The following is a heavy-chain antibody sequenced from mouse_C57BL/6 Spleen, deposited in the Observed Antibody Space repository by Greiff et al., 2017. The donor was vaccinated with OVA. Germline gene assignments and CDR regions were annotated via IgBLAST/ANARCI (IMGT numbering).Heavy chain of an antibody. J-gene: IGHJ3*01. Sequence: QVHVKQSGAELARPGASVKLSCKASGYTFTSYGISWVKQRTGQGLEWIGEIYPRSGNTYYNEKFKGKATLTADKSSSTAYMELRSLTSEDSAVYVCAKHGSSEFAYWGQGTLVTVSA. CDR1: GYTFTSYG. CDR2: IYPRSGNT. D-gene: IGHD1-1*01. V-gene: IGHV1-81*01. CDR3: AKHGSSEFAY.